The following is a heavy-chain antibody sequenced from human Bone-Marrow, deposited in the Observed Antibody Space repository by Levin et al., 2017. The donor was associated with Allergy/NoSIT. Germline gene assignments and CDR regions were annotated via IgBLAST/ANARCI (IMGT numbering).Heavy chain of an antibody. CDR1: GAFVSSGDW. CDR2: IHESGTA. D-gene: IGHD6-6*01. V-gene: IGHV4-4*02. J-gene: IGHJ4*02. CDR3: ARDRRPQTRPFDY. Sequence: SETLTLTCAVSGAFVSSGDWWNWVRQPPGKGLEWIGEIHESGTANYNLSLKSRVTMSLDKSKNQFSLYMTSVTAADTAVYYCARDRRPQTRPFDYWGQGSLVTVSS.